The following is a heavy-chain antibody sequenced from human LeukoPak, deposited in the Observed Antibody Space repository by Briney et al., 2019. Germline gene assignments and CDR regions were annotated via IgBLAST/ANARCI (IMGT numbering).Heavy chain of an antibody. CDR1: GLTFGDYG. CDR2: INWDGENN. Sequence: PGRSLRLSCSGDGLTFGDYGLSWVRHAPGKGLEWVSGINWDGENNAYADSVTGRFTLSRDNAETALYLQMDSLRAEDTALYYCARDLSATWYSLAYWGRGTLVTVSS. CDR3: ARDLSATWYSLAY. V-gene: IGHV3-20*04. J-gene: IGHJ4*02. D-gene: IGHD2-15*01.